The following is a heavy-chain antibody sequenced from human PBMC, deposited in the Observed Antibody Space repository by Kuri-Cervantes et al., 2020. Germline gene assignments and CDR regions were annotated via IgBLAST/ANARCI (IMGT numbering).Heavy chain of an antibody. CDR1: GFTFDDYA. D-gene: IGHD3-22*01. V-gene: IGHV3-9*01. Sequence: GGSLRLSCAASGFTFDDYAMHWVRQAPGKGLEWVSGISWNSGSIAYTDSVKGRFTVSRDNAKNSLYLQMNSLRAEDTALYYCARDGQTYYYDSSGYYGYWGQGTLVTVSS. J-gene: IGHJ4*02. CDR3: ARDGQTYYYDSSGYYGY. CDR2: ISWNSGSI.